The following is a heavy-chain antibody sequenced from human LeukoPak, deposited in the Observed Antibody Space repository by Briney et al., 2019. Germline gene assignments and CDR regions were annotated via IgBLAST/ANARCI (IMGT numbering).Heavy chain of an antibody. CDR2: IYYSGST. V-gene: IGHV4-59*12. J-gene: IGHJ4*02. D-gene: IGHD6-13*01. CDR3: ARDSYASSSWLYFDY. CDR1: GGSISSYY. Sequence: SETLSLTCTVSGGSISSYYWSWIRQPPGKGLEWIGYIYYSGSTNYNPSLKSRVTISVDTSKNQFSLKLSSVTAADTAVYYCARDSYASSSWLYFDYWGQGTLVTVSS.